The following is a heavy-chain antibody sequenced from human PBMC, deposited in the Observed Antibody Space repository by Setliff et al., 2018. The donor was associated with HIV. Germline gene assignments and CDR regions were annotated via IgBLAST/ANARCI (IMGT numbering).Heavy chain of an antibody. CDR2: THYTGSN. D-gene: IGHD6-6*01. J-gene: IGHJ5*01. CDR1: GGSISSGGHY. Sequence: SETLSLTCSVSGGSISSGGHYWSWIRQQPGKGLEWIGYTHYTGSNFYNPSFTSRLTISIDTSKNQFSLKLTSMTAADTAVYFCARGGNSRAAWFDSWGQGTLVTVSS. V-gene: IGHV4-31*03. CDR3: ARGGNSRAAWFDS.